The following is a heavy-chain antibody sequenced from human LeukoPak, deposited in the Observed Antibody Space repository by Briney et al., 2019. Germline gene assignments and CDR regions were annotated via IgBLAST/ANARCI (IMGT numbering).Heavy chain of an antibody. Sequence: PSETLSLTCTVSGGSISSYYWSWIRQPPGKGLEWIGYVYYSGSTNYNPSLKSRVTISVDTSKNQFSLKLSSVTAADTAVYYCARSPAMIVAILSDYYYMDVWGKGTTVTVSS. CDR2: VYYSGST. CDR1: GGSISSYY. D-gene: IGHD3-22*01. V-gene: IGHV4-59*01. J-gene: IGHJ6*03. CDR3: ARSPAMIVAILSDYYYMDV.